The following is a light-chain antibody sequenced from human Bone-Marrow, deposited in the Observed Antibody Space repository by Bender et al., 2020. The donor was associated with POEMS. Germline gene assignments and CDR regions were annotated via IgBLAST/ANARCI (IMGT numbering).Light chain of an antibody. V-gene: IGLV2-23*01. CDR1: SSDVGSYNF. CDR2: EDT. CDR3: SSWDDSLSGWV. J-gene: IGLJ3*02. Sequence: QSVLTQPASVSGSPGQSITISCTGTSSDVGSYNFVSWYQQHPGKAPQLMIYEDTKRPSGVPARFSGSKSGTSASLAISDIQSEDEGDYYCSSWDDSLSGWVFGGGTKLTVL.